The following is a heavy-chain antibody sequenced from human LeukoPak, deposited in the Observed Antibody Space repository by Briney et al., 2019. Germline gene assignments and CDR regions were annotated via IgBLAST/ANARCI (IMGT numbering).Heavy chain of an antibody. CDR1: GYTFTSYG. J-gene: IGHJ4*02. CDR3: ARDAFPSGSYSAADY. V-gene: IGHV1-18*01. D-gene: IGHD1-26*01. Sequence: ASVKVSCKASGYTFTSYGISWVRQAPGQGLEWMGWISAYNGNTNYAQKLQGRVTMTTETSTSTAYMELRSLRSDDTAVYYCARDAFPSGSYSAADYWGQGTLVTVSS. CDR2: ISAYNGNT.